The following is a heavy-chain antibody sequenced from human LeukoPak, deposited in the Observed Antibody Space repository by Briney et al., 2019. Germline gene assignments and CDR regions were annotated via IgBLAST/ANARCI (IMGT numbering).Heavy chain of an antibody. CDR1: GFTVSSNY. CDR2: IYSGGST. Sequence: HPGGSLRLSCAASGFTVSSNYMSWVRQAPGKGLEWVSVIYSGGSTYYADSVKGRFTISRDNSKNTLYLQMNSLRAEDTAVYYCARDSRIAARRSDAFDIWGQGTMVTVSS. J-gene: IGHJ3*02. D-gene: IGHD6-6*01. CDR3: ARDSRIAARRSDAFDI. V-gene: IGHV3-53*01.